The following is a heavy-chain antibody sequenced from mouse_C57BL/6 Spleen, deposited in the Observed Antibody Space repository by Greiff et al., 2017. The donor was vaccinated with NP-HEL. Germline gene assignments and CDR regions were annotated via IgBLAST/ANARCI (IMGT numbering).Heavy chain of an antibody. Sequence: VQLQQPGAELVKPGASVKMSCKASGYTFTSYWITWVKQRPGQGLEWIGDIYPGSGSTNYNEKFKSKATLTVDTSSSTAYMQLSSLTSEDSAVYYCARGYYGSRNYFDYWGQGTTLTVSS. CDR3: ARGYYGSRNYFDY. D-gene: IGHD1-1*01. CDR1: GYTFTSYW. V-gene: IGHV1-55*01. J-gene: IGHJ2*01. CDR2: IYPGSGST.